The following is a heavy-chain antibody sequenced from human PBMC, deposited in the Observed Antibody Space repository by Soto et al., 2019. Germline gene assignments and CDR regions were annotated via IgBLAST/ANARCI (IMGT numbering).Heavy chain of an antibody. CDR1: GYTFTSYS. Sequence: QVQLVQSGAEVKKPGASVKVSCKAFGYTFTSYSMHWVRQAPGQRLEWMGWINTGNGNTKYSQEFQGRVTITRDTSARTAYMDLSSLRSEDTAVYYCARLSSGRYDSWGQGTLVTVSS. CDR2: INTGNGNT. D-gene: IGHD1-26*01. V-gene: IGHV1-3*04. J-gene: IGHJ4*02. CDR3: ARLSSGRYDS.